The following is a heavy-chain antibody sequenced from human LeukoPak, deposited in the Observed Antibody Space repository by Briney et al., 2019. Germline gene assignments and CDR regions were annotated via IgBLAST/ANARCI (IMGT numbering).Heavy chain of an antibody. CDR3: ARGIYWSLDS. J-gene: IGHJ4*02. CDR1: GFTFSSNS. V-gene: IGHV3-23*01. CDR2: FSGGDGQT. Sequence: PGGSLRLSCAASGFTFSSNSMTWVRQTPGKGLEWISTFSGGDGQTFYADSVKGRFTISRDSSTNTVSLQMSSLRVEDTAVYYCARGIYWSLDSWGQGTLVTVSS. D-gene: IGHD1-1*01.